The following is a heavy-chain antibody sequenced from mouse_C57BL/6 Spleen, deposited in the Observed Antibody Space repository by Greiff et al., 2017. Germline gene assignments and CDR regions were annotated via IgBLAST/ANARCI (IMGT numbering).Heavy chain of an antibody. Sequence: EVKLVESEGGLVQPGSSMKLSCTASGFTFSDYYMAWVRQVPEKGLEWVANINYDGSSTYYLDSLKSRFIISRDNAKNILYLQMSSLKSEDTATYYCARALYGYYAMDYWGQGTSVTVSS. CDR1: GFTFSDYY. J-gene: IGHJ4*01. CDR3: ARALYGYYAMDY. D-gene: IGHD1-1*01. CDR2: INYDGSST. V-gene: IGHV5-16*01.